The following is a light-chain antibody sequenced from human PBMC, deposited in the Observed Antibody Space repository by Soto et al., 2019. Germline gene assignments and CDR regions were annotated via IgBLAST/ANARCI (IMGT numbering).Light chain of an antibody. CDR1: SSVVGRYDY. J-gene: IGLJ1*01. CDR2: DVS. V-gene: IGLV2-11*01. CDR3: CAFAGSYTYV. Sequence: QYVLTQPRSVSGSPGQSVTISCTGTSSVVGRYDYVSWYQHLPGIAPNFVIYDVSERASGVPDRFSGSKFGNTASLSISGLQAEDEADYSGCAFAGSYTYVFGTGTKV.